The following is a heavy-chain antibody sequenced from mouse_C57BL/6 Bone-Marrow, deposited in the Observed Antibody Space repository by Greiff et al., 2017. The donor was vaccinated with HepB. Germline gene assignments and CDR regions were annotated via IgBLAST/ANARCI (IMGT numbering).Heavy chain of an antibody. V-gene: IGHV1-82*01. J-gene: IGHJ1*03. CDR2: IYPGDGDT. CDR3: GRGGYYGSSYDWYFDV. Sequence: VKLQESGPELVKPGASVKISCKASGYAFSSSWMNWVKQRPGKGLEWIGRIYPGDGDTNYNGKFKGKATLTADKSSSTAYMQLSSLTSEDSAVYFCGRGGYYGSSYDWYFDVWGTGTTVTVSS. CDR1: GYAFSSSW. D-gene: IGHD1-1*01.